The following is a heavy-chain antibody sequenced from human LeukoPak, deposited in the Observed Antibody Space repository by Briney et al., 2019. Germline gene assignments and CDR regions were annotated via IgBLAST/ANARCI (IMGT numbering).Heavy chain of an antibody. CDR3: ACSTAPNLYYFDY. V-gene: IGHV4-59*01. D-gene: IGHD1-14*01. Sequence: SETLSLTCTVSGGSISSYYWSWIRQPPGKGLEWIGYIYYSGSTNYNPSLKSRVTISVDTSKNQFSLKLSSVTAADTAVYYCACSTAPNLYYFDYWGQGTLVTVSS. J-gene: IGHJ4*02. CDR2: IYYSGST. CDR1: GGSISSYY.